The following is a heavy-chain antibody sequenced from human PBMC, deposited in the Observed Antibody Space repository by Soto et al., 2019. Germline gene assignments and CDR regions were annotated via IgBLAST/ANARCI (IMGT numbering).Heavy chain of an antibody. CDR2: IKSKTDGGTT. CDR3: TTGPMPLDIYCSGGSCFDY. CDR1: GFTFSNAW. J-gene: IGHJ4*02. V-gene: IGHV3-15*01. D-gene: IGHD2-15*01. Sequence: GGSLRLSCAASGFTFSNAWMSWVRQAPGKGLEWVGRIKSKTDGGTTDYAAPVKGRFTISRDDSKNTLYLQMNSLKTEDTAVYYCTTGPMPLDIYCSGGSCFDYWGQGTLVTVSS.